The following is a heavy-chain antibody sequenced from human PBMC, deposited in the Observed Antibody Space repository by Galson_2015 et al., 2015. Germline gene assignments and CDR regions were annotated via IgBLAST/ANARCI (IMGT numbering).Heavy chain of an antibody. J-gene: IGHJ5*02. CDR2: INHSGST. CDR1: GGSFSGYY. CDR3: ARAPLSRRFDP. Sequence: SETLSLTCAVYGGSFSGYYWSWIRQPPGKGLEWIGEINHSGSTNYNPSLKSRVTISVDTSKNQFSLKLSSVTAADTAVYYCARAPLSRRFDPWGQGTLVTVSS. V-gene: IGHV4-34*01.